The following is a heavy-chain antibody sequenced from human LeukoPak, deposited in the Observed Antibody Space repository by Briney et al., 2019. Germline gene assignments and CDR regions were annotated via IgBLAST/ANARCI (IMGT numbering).Heavy chain of an antibody. Sequence: PSGTLTLTCTVSGGSISSYYWSWIRQPPGKGLEWIGYIYYSGSTNYNPSLKSRVTISVDTSKNQFSLKLSSVTAADTAVYYCARDARGAFDIWGQGTMVTVSS. CDR1: GGSISSYY. J-gene: IGHJ3*02. CDR3: ARDARGAFDI. CDR2: IYYSGST. V-gene: IGHV4-59*01.